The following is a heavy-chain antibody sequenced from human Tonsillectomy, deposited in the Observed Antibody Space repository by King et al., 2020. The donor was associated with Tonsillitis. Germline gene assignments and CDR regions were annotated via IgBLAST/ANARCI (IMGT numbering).Heavy chain of an antibody. CDR2: IDWDDDK. D-gene: IGHD3-22*01. V-gene: IGHV2-70*11. CDR3: ARILHDMSLYYYDSSGYFGPFDY. J-gene: IGHJ4*02. CDR1: GFSLSTSGMC. Sequence: VTLKESGPALVKPTQTLTLTCTFSGFSLSTSGMCVSWIRQPPGKALEWLARIDWDDDKYYSTSLKTRLTISKDTSKNQVVLTMTNMDPVDPATYYCARILHDMSLYYYDSSGYFGPFDYWGQGTLVTVSS.